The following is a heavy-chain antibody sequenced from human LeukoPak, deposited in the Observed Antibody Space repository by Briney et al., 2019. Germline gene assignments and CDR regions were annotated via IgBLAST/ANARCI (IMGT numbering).Heavy chain of an antibody. CDR2: ISSSSTNM. CDR3: AREYSSSSGRSFDY. V-gene: IGHV3-48*01. D-gene: IGHD6-6*01. CDR1: GFTFSTYS. J-gene: IGHJ4*02. Sequence: GGSLRLSCATSGFTFSTYSMNWVRQAPGKGLQWVSYISSSSTNMYYADSVKGRFTISRDNAKNSLYLQMNSLRAEDTAVYYCAREYSSSSGRSFDYWGQGTLVTVSS.